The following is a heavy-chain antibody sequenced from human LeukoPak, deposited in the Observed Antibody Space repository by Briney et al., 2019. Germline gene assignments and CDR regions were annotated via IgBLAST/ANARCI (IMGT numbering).Heavy chain of an antibody. CDR1: GGSFSGYY. V-gene: IGHV4-34*01. Sequence: PSETLSLTCAVYGGSFSGYYWSWIRQPPGKGLEWIGEINHSGSTNYNPSLKSRVTISVDTSKNQFSLKLSSVTAADTAVYYCAQATIFGVVPPFDPWGQGTLVTVSS. D-gene: IGHD3-3*01. CDR2: INHSGST. J-gene: IGHJ5*02. CDR3: AQATIFGVVPPFDP.